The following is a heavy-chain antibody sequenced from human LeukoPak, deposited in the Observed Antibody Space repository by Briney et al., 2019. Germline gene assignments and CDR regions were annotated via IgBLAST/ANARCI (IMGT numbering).Heavy chain of an antibody. D-gene: IGHD4-17*01. CDR2: TYYRSKWYN. Sequence: SQTLSLTCAISGDSVSSNNAAWNWIRQSPSRGLEWLGRTYYRSKWYNDYASSVKSRITINPHTSKNQFSLQLNSVTPEDTAVHYCAKVRDYDGYYVDYWGQGTLVTVSS. CDR1: GDSVSSNNAA. J-gene: IGHJ4*02. V-gene: IGHV6-1*01. CDR3: AKVRDYDGYYVDY.